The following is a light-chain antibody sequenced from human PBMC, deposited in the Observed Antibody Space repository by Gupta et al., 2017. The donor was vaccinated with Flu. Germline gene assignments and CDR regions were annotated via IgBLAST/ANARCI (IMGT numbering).Light chain of an antibody. CDR2: QAS. V-gene: IGKV3-20*01. J-gene: IGKJ1*01. Sequence: VTLSWSPGERATLFCRASQGVNSDYLAWYQRGPGQPPRLLVYQASNRATGIPARFSGRGSGTDFTLTISRLEAEDFAVYYCQQYGGLPRTFGQGTKVEIK. CDR3: QQYGGLPRT. CDR1: QGVNSDY.